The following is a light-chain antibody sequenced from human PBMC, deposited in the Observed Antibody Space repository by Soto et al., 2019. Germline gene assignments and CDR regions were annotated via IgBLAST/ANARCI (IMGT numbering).Light chain of an antibody. V-gene: IGLV2-23*01. CDR3: CLNVGTKPYF. J-gene: IGLJ1*01. Sequence: QAVLAKPASVSGTPGQSITICWTGTSGFVGSFSLVSWYQQPPGKAPKVIISECHRRPSCVLDRLSGSTSVNTASLTISGLKAYQETEYCCCLNVGTKPYFLGPGVKV. CDR1: SGFVGSFSL. CDR2: ECH.